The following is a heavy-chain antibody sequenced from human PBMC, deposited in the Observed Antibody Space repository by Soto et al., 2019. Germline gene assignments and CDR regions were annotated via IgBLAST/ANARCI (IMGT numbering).Heavy chain of an antibody. D-gene: IGHD6-19*01. CDR1: GGSFSGYY. CDR3: ARGSRRQFKWLVPFDY. J-gene: IGHJ4*02. Sequence: PSETLSLTCAVYGGSFSGYYWSWIRQPPGKGLEWIGEINHSGSTNYNPSLKSRVTISVDTSKNQFSLKLSAVTAADTAVYYCARGSRRQFKWLVPFDYWGQGTLVTVSS. CDR2: INHSGST. V-gene: IGHV4-34*01.